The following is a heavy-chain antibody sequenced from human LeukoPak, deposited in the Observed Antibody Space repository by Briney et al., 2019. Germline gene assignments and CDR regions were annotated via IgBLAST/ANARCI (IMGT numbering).Heavy chain of an antibody. Sequence: GRSLRLSCAASGFTFSSYSMNWVRQAPGKGLEWVSYISSSSSTIYYADSVKGRFTISRDNAKNSLYLQMNSLRAEDTAVYYCARGTDYYDSSGYPDYWGQGTLVTVSS. CDR1: GFTFSSYS. CDR2: ISSSSSTI. D-gene: IGHD3-22*01. J-gene: IGHJ4*02. CDR3: ARGTDYYDSSGYPDY. V-gene: IGHV3-48*01.